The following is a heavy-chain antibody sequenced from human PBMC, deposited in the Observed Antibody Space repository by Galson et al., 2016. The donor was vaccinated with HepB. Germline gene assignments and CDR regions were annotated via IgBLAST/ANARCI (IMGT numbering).Heavy chain of an antibody. J-gene: IGHJ6*01. V-gene: IGHV1-18*01. Sequence: SVKVSCKASGYTFNNYVISWVRQAPGQGLEWVGWISAYNGKTNFPEKYLGRVTLTTDTSTRTAYMELRSLRSGDTAVCYCARVPRPLYESTGVYFYGMDVWGRGTTVTVSS. CDR2: ISAYNGKT. CDR3: ARVPRPLYESTGVYFYGMDV. CDR1: GYTFNNYV. D-gene: IGHD3-22*01.